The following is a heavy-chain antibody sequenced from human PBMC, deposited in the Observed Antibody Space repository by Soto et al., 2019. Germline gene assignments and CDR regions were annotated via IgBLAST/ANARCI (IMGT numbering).Heavy chain of an antibody. J-gene: IGHJ6*02. CDR3: ARDKDCLQIGGNYHYRLDV. Sequence: QVQLEQSGAEVKKPGSSVKVSCKTSGGTFSNSAISWVRQAPGQGPEWMGGIMPIFRTPDYAQKFQDRVTITAAESTTTAYMELRGLRSDDTAVYYCARDKDCLQIGGNYHYRLDVWGQGTTVTVSS. CDR1: GGTFSNSA. V-gene: IGHV1-69*12. CDR2: IMPIFRTP. D-gene: IGHD1-1*01.